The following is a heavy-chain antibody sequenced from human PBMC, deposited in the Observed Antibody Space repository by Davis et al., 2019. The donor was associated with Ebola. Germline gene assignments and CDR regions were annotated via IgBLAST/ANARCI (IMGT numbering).Heavy chain of an antibody. Sequence: SETLSLTCTVSGGSISSYYWSWIRQPPGKGLEWIGYIYYSGSTNYNPSLKSRVTISVDTSKNQFSLKLSSVTAADTAVYYCARRLIMITFGGVIVIGSYFDYWGQGTLVTVSS. J-gene: IGHJ4*02. CDR2: IYYSGST. CDR1: GGSISSYY. CDR3: ARRLIMITFGGVIVIGSYFDY. D-gene: IGHD3-16*02. V-gene: IGHV4-59*01.